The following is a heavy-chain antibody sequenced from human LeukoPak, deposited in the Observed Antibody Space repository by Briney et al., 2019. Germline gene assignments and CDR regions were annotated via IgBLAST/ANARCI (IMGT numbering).Heavy chain of an antibody. CDR1: GASISSNW. V-gene: IGHV4-4*02. CDR3: VRDRGEFSYSHDY. Sequence: SRTLSLTCAVSGASISSNWWNWVRQPPGKGLEWIGEIHHSGSANYNPSLKSRVTISLDTSENHFSLRLSSVTAADTAVYYCVRDRGEFSYSHDYWGQGTLVTVSS. J-gene: IGHJ4*02. D-gene: IGHD1-26*01. CDR2: IHHSGSA.